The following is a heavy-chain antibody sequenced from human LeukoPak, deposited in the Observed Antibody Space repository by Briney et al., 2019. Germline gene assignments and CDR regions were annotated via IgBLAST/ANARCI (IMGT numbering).Heavy chain of an antibody. V-gene: IGHV4-30-4*07. CDR2: IYYSGST. J-gene: IGHJ4*02. CDR3: ARLATPDILTGYGFDY. D-gene: IGHD3-9*01. Sequence: SETLSLTCTVSGGSISSGGYSWSWIRQPPGKGLEWIGYIYYSGSTYYNPSLKSRVTISVDTSKNQFSLRLSSVTAADTAVYYCARLATPDILTGYGFDYWGQGTLVTVSS. CDR1: GGSISSGGYS.